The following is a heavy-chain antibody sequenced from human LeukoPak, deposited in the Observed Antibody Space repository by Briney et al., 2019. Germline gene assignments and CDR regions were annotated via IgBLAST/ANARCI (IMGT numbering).Heavy chain of an antibody. V-gene: IGHV1-2*02. CDR1: GYTFTGYY. J-gene: IGHJ5*02. CDR2: INPNSGGT. D-gene: IGHD3-9*01. Sequence: ASVKVSCKASGYTFTGYYMHWVRQAPGQGLEWMGWINPNSGGTNYAQKFQGRVTMTRDTSISTAYMELSRLRSDDTAVYYCARATHYDILTGHNDWFDPWGQGTLVTVSS. CDR3: ARATHYDILTGHNDWFDP.